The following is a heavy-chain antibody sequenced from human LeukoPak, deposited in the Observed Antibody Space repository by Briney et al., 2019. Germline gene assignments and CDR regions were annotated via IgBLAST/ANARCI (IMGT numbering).Heavy chain of an antibody. CDR1: GFTFSSYA. CDR3: ARPAGHGYNYYYGMGV. CDR2: ISYDGSNK. Sequence: GGSLRLSCAASGFTFSSYAMHWVRQAPGKGLEWVAVISYDGSNKYYADSVKGRFTISRDNSKNTLYLQMNSLRAEDTAVYYCARPAGHGYNYYYGMGVWGQGTTVTVSS. V-gene: IGHV3-30-3*01. J-gene: IGHJ6*02.